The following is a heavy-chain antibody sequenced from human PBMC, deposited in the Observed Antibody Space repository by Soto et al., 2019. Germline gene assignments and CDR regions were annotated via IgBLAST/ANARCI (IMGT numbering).Heavy chain of an antibody. CDR3: AIGGQYYDFWSGDYYYYGMSV. CDR1: GRSISSYY. J-gene: IGHJ6*02. CDR2: IYYSGST. Sequence: SETLSLTCTDSGRSISSYYWSWIRQPPGKGLERIGYIYYSGSTNYNPSRKSRVTISVDTSKNQFSLKLSSVTAADTAVYYCAIGGQYYDFWSGDYYYYGMSVPRQGTRVTVA. D-gene: IGHD3-3*01. V-gene: IGHV4-59*01.